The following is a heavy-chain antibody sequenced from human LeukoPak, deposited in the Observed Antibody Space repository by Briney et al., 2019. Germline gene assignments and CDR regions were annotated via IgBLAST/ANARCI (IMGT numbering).Heavy chain of an antibody. Sequence: SETLSLTCAVYGGSFSGYYWSWIRQPPGKGLEWLGEINHSGSTNYNPSLKSRVTISVDTSKNQFSLKLSSVTAADTAVYYCARTLTLYDSSGYPPVAFDYWGQGTLVTVSS. CDR2: INHSGST. D-gene: IGHD3-22*01. CDR3: ARTLTLYDSSGYPPVAFDY. CDR1: GGSFSGYY. J-gene: IGHJ4*02. V-gene: IGHV4-34*01.